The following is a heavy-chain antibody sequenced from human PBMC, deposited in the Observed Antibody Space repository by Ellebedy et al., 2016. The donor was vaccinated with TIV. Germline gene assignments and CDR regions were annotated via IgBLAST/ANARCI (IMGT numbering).Heavy chain of an antibody. D-gene: IGHD2-8*01. CDR1: GFTFSSYG. CDR2: ISYDGTDK. Sequence: GESLKISCSASGFTFSSYGMHWVRQAPGKGLEWVAFISYDGTDKNYAGSVKGRFTISRDKSKNTLYVQMNSLRAEDTAVYYCARVYSGYYFDYWGQGTLVTVSS. V-gene: IGHV3-30*03. CDR3: ARVYSGYYFDY. J-gene: IGHJ4*02.